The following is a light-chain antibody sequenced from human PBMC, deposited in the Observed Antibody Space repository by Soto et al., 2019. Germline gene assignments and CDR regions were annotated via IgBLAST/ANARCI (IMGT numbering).Light chain of an antibody. Sequence: EIVLTQSPGTLSLSPGERATLSCRASQSVSNNYLAWYQQKPGQAPRLLIYGASNRATGIPDRFRGSGSGTDFTLTISRLEPEDFAVDYCQQYGSSGTFGQVTKVEIK. CDR3: QQYGSSGT. CDR1: QSVSNNY. CDR2: GAS. J-gene: IGKJ1*01. V-gene: IGKV3-20*01.